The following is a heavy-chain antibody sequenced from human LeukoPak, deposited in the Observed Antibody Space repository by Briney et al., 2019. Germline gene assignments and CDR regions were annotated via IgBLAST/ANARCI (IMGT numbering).Heavy chain of an antibody. Sequence: GGSLRLSCAASGFTFSSYSMNWVRQAPGKGLEWVSSISSSSSYIYYADSVKGRFTISRDNAKNSLYLQMNSLRAEDTAVYYCARGYCSGGSCYSPEDNWFDPWGQGTLVTVSS. V-gene: IGHV3-21*01. CDR2: ISSSSSYI. CDR1: GFTFSSYS. J-gene: IGHJ5*02. D-gene: IGHD2-15*01. CDR3: ARGYCSGGSCYSPEDNWFDP.